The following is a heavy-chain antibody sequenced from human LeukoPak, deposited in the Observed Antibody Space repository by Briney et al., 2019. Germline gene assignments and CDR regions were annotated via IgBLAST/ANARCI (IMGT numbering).Heavy chain of an antibody. CDR1: GFTFSSYA. V-gene: IGHV3-23*01. CDR3: VKDRTGNYVAWFDP. D-gene: IGHD4-11*01. J-gene: IGHJ5*02. CDR2: ISSGGGST. Sequence: GGSLRLSCAASGFTFSSYAMSWVRQAPGKGLEWVSSISSGGGSTYYADSVKGWFTISRDNSKNTLYLQMNSLRAEDAAVYYCVKDRTGNYVAWFDPWGQGTLVTVSS.